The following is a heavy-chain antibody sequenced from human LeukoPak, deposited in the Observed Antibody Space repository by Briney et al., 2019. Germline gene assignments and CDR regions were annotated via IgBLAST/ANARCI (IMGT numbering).Heavy chain of an antibody. CDR3: ARDHPSGYTSDY. V-gene: IGHV3-74*03. J-gene: IGHJ4*02. D-gene: IGHD5-12*01. CDR2: INRDGSVT. CDR1: GFTFNTYA. Sequence: GGSLSLSCAASGFTFNTYAMSWVRQAPGKGLVWVSHINRDGSVTTYADSVKGRFTISRDNAKNTLYLQMNSLRAEDTAVYYCARDHPSGYTSDYWGQGTLVTVSS.